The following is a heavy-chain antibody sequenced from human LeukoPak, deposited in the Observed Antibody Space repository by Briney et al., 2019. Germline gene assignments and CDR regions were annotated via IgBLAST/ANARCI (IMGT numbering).Heavy chain of an antibody. D-gene: IGHD1-14*01. V-gene: IGHV5-51*01. CDR2: IYPADSDT. J-gene: IGHJ4*02. Sequence: GESLKISCTGSGYSFVGYWIAWVRQVPGKGLEWMGIIYPADSDTKYSPSFQGQVTISVDKSISTTYLQWSSPEASDSAMYFCARQVSAGDFDFWGQGTLVTVSS. CDR3: ARQVSAGDFDF. CDR1: GYSFVGYW.